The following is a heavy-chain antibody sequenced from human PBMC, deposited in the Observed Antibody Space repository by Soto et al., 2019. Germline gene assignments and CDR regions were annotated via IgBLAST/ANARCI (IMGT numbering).Heavy chain of an antibody. CDR3: ARDKITGLFDY. D-gene: IGHD2-8*02. V-gene: IGHV4-34*01. CDR2: INHSGST. J-gene: IGHJ4*02. CDR1: GGSPSRYY. Sequence: SHTLSLTCAVSGGSPSRYYWTLSRQPPVTGLEWIGEINHSGSTNYNPSLKSRVTISVDTSKNQFSLKLTSVTAADTAVYYCARDKITGLFDYWGRGTLVTISS.